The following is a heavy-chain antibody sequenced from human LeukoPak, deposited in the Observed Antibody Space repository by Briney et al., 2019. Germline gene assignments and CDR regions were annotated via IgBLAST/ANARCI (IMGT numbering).Heavy chain of an antibody. Sequence: ASVKVSCKASGYTFTSYGISWVRQAPGQGLEWMGWISAYNGNTNYAQKLKGRVTMTTDTSTSKAYMELRSLRSDDTAVYYCARGGLWFGELLGTFDYWGQGTLVTVSS. CDR2: ISAYNGNT. V-gene: IGHV1-18*01. CDR3: ARGGLWFGELLGTFDY. CDR1: GYTFTSYG. D-gene: IGHD3-10*01. J-gene: IGHJ4*02.